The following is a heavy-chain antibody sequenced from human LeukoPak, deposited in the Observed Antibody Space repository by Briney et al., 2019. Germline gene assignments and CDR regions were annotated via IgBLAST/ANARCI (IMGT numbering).Heavy chain of an antibody. Sequence: SETLSLTCTVSGGSISSYYWSWIRQPPGKGLEWIGYISNNGSTKYNPSLKSRVTISVDTSKNQFSLKLSSVTAADTAVYYCARLLAYCGGDCYVLDYWGQGTLVTVSS. D-gene: IGHD2-21*02. V-gene: IGHV4-59*08. CDR2: ISNNGST. CDR3: ARLLAYCGGDCYVLDY. J-gene: IGHJ4*02. CDR1: GGSISSYY.